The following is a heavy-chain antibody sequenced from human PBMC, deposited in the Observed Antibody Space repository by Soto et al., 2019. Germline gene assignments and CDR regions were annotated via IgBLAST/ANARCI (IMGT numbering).Heavy chain of an antibody. CDR3: AKGIIMLTFGAVEDY. CDR2: ISAGGSTT. CDR1: GFTFTTSA. Sequence: EVQLLESGGGLVQPGGSLRLSCVASGFTFTTSAMSWVRQSPRQGLEWVSSISAGGSTTYYADSVKGRFTISRDKSKTTVSLPIRPLRAEDTAVYSCAKGIIMLTFGAVEDYWGQGTLVTVSS. V-gene: IGHV3-23*01. J-gene: IGHJ4*02. D-gene: IGHD3-16*01.